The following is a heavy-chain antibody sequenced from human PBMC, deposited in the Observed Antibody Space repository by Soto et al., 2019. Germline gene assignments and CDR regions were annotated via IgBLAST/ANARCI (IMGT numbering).Heavy chain of an antibody. CDR3: ARGRNSGMDV. Sequence: EVQLVESGGGLVQPGGSLRVSCAASGFTFGSYWMNWVRQAPGKGLVWVSRIDSDGSSTTYADSVKGRFTTSRDNAKNTLYLQMSSLRVEDTAVYYCARGRNSGMDVWGQGTTVTVSS. V-gene: IGHV3-74*01. CDR2: IDSDGSST. CDR1: GFTFGSYW. J-gene: IGHJ6*02.